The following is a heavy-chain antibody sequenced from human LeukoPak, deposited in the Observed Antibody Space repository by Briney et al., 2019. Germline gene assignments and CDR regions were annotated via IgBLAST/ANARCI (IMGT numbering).Heavy chain of an antibody. Sequence: GGSLRLSCAASGFTFSTYAMSWVRQAPGKGLEWVSAISGSGGSTYYTDSVRGRLTISRDNSKNTLYLQMISLRAEDTAVYYCAKASVSTVTTGDFDYWGQGTLVTVSS. CDR3: AKASVSTVTTGDFDY. J-gene: IGHJ4*02. CDR2: ISGSGGST. CDR1: GFTFSTYA. V-gene: IGHV3-23*01. D-gene: IGHD4-17*01.